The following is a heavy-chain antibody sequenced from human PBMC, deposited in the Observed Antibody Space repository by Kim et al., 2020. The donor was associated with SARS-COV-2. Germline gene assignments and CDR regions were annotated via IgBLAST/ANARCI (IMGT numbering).Heavy chain of an antibody. D-gene: IGHD3-3*02. CDR1: GFSFSNFA. J-gene: IGHJ3*01. CDR2: ISYDGKNE. Sequence: GVSLRLSCGASGFSFSNFAMHWVRQAPGKALEWVAFISYDGKNERYIDSVEGRFTISRDSSKNTLFLHMDGLRPDDTAVYFCAKDRDYHFWGGHRILSNIWRFDAFDLWGQGTMVIVSS. V-gene: IGHV3-30*18. CDR3: AKDRDYHFWGGHRILSNIWRFDAFDL.